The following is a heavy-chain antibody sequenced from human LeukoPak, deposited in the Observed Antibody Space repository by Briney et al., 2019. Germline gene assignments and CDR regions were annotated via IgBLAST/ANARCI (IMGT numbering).Heavy chain of an antibody. V-gene: IGHV4-30-4*01. D-gene: IGHD3-3*01. CDR1: GGSISSGDYY. Sequence: SQTLSLTCTVSGGSISSGDYYWSWIRQPPGKGLEWIGYIYYSGSTYYNPSLKSRVTISVDTSKNQFSLKLSSVTAADTAVYCRARHADFWSGYYYFDYWGQGTLVTVSS. CDR3: ARHADFWSGYYYFDY. J-gene: IGHJ4*02. CDR2: IYYSGST.